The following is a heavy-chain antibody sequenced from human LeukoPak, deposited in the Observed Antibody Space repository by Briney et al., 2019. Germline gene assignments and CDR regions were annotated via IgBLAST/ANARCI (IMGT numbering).Heavy chain of an antibody. CDR1: GGTFSSYA. Sequence: SVKVSCKASGGTFSSYAISWVRQAPGQGIEWMGGIIPIFGTANHAQKFQGRVTITADESTSTAYMELSSLRSEDTAVYYCAKGYIGAAAENWGQGTLVTVSS. J-gene: IGHJ4*02. D-gene: IGHD6-13*01. CDR2: IIPIFGTA. CDR3: AKGYIGAAAEN. V-gene: IGHV1-69*01.